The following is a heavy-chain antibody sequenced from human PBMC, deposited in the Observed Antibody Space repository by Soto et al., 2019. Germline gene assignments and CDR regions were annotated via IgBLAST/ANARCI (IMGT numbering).Heavy chain of an antibody. V-gene: IGHV3-48*02. CDR3: TRAVTWGLDV. CDR1: GFTFSLYS. Sequence: EVQLVESGGGLVQPGGSLRLSCAASGFTFSLYSMSWVRQAPGKGLEWVSYISRSSTGIHYADSVKGRFTISRDDATTSMHLQINSLRDGDTAVYYCTRAVTWGLDVWGQGTTVSISS. J-gene: IGHJ6*02. D-gene: IGHD3-10*01. CDR2: ISRSSTGI.